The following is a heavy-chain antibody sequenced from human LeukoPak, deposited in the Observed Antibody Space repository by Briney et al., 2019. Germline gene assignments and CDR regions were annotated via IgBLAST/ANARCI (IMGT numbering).Heavy chain of an antibody. D-gene: IGHD5-18*01. J-gene: IGHJ4*02. CDR1: GYTFTGYY. V-gene: IGHV1-2*02. Sequence: ASVKVSCKASGYTFTGYYMHWVRQAPGQGLEWMGWINPNSGGTNYAQKFQGGVTMTRDTSISTAHTELSRLRSDDTAVYYCARDPYSNYFDYWGQGTLVTVSS. CDR3: ARDPYSNYFDY. CDR2: INPNSGGT.